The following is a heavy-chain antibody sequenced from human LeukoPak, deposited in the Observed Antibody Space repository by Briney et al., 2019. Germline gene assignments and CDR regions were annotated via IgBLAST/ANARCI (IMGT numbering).Heavy chain of an antibody. CDR3: GTGDPRFDY. J-gene: IGHJ4*02. D-gene: IGHD7-27*01. V-gene: IGHV3-48*01. Sequence: GGSLSLSCAASGFSFSTYSMNWVRQAPGKGLQWVSYISSGSSAIYYTVSVKGRFTITRDDAKNSVYLQMNSLRTEDTAVYYCGTGDPRFDYWGQGILVTVSS. CDR1: GFSFSTYS. CDR2: ISSGSSAI.